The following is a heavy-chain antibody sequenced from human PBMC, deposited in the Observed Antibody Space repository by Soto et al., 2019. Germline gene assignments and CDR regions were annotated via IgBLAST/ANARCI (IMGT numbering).Heavy chain of an antibody. Sequence: QITLKESGPTLVKPTQTLTLTCTFSGFSLSTSGVGVGWIRQPPGKALEWLALIYWDDDKRYSPSLKSRLTTPKDPSKNPVVRTMTYMEPVDTATYYCAYTRRYSCSGGSCYPFDYWGQGTLVTVSS. J-gene: IGHJ4*02. CDR3: AYTRRYSCSGGSCYPFDY. CDR2: IYWDDDK. CDR1: GFSLSTSGVG. V-gene: IGHV2-5*02. D-gene: IGHD2-15*01.